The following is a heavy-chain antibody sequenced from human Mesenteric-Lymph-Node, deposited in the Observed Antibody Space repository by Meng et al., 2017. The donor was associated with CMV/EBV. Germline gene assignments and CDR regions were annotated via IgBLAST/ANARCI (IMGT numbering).Heavy chain of an antibody. CDR3: ATDYSGSGSFYNALFY. J-gene: IGHJ4*02. CDR2: IIPIFGPA. CDR1: GPFSSHA. Sequence: GPFSSHAFSCMRQVPGQGLEWMGGIIPIFGPANYAQTLKDRVTITADESTSTVYMELSSLRSEDTALYYCATDYSGSGSFYNALFYWGQGTLVTVSS. D-gene: IGHD3-10*01. V-gene: IGHV1-69*01.